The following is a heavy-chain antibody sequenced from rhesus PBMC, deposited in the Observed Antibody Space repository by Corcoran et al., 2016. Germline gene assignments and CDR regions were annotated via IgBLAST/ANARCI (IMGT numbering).Heavy chain of an antibody. CDR3: TRGIAAATGTFDY. J-gene: IGHJ4*01. Sequence: QVQLVQSGAEIKQPGASVKLSCKASGYTFTSYYMHWVRQAPEQGLEWIGLISPYHGNKGYAQNFQGRVTITTDTSTSTGYMELSSLRSEDTAVYYCTRGIAAATGTFDYWGQGVLVTVSS. CDR1: GYTFTSYY. D-gene: IGHD6-43*01. CDR2: ISPYHGNK. V-gene: IGHV1-1*01.